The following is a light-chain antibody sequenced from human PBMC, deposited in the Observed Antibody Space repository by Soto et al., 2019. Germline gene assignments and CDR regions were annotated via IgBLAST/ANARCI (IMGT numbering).Light chain of an antibody. CDR2: EVN. CDR3: SSYAGSNNLI. J-gene: IGLJ2*01. V-gene: IGLV2-8*01. CDR1: STDLGGYNY. Sequence: QSVLIQPPSASGSPGQSVTISCTGTSTDLGGYNYVSWYQQHPGKAPKLMIYEVNLRPSGVPDRFSGSKSGNTASLTVSGLQAEDEADYYCSSYAGSNNLIFGGGTKLTVL.